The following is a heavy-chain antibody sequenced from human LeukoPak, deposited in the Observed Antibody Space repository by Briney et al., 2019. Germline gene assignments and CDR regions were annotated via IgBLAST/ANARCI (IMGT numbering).Heavy chain of an antibody. CDR2: MYLSGTT. V-gene: IGHV4-34*01. Sequence: SETLSLTCTVSGGSIGGYFWSWLRQPPGKGLEWIGEMYLSGTTHSNPSVKSRVTISIDKSKNQFFLNLSSVTAADTAVYYCAGLVGRYSSGLYYYYFDYWGQGTLVTVSS. CDR3: AGLVGRYSSGLYYYYFDY. J-gene: IGHJ4*02. D-gene: IGHD3-22*01. CDR1: GGSIGGYF.